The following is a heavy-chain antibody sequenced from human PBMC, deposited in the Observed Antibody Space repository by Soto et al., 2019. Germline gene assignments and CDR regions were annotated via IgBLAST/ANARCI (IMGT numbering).Heavy chain of an antibody. V-gene: IGHV1-18*01. CDR3: AREESSGWYFDL. Sequence: ASVKVSCKASGYTFTTYDISWVRQATGQGLEWMGWMNPYSGNTNYAQKLQGRVTMTTDTSTSTAYMELRSLRSDDTAVYYCAREESSGWYFDLWGRGTLVTVSS. D-gene: IGHD6-19*01. J-gene: IGHJ2*01. CDR1: GYTFTTYD. CDR2: MNPYSGNT.